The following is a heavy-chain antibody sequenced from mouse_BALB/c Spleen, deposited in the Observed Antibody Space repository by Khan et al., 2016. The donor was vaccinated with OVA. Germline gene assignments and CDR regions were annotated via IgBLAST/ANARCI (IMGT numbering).Heavy chain of an antibody. D-gene: IGHD1-1*01. CDR2: INPYNGGT. J-gene: IGHJ3*01. V-gene: IGHV1-18*01. CDR3: ARGNYYGSNSWFGY. Sequence: VQLKRSGPELVKPGTSMKISCKASGYSFTDYTMNWVKQSHGKNLEWIGLINPYNGGTSYNQKFKGKATLTVDKSSSTAYMELLSLTSEDSAVYYCARGNYYGSNSWFGYWGQGTLVTVAA. CDR1: GYSFTDYT.